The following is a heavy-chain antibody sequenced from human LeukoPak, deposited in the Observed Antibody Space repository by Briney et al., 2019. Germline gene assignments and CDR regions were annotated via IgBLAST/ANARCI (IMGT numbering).Heavy chain of an antibody. D-gene: IGHD4-17*01. CDR1: GFTFSSYS. CDR2: ISSSSSYI. V-gene: IGHV3-21*01. CDR3: AREGTYGDYGIYYYYMDV. J-gene: IGHJ6*03. Sequence: PGGSLRLSCAASGFTFSSYSMNWVRQAPGKGLEWVSSISSSSSYIYYADSVKGRFTTSRDNAKNSLYLQMNSLRAEDTAVYYCAREGTYGDYGIYYYYMDVWGKGTTVTVSS.